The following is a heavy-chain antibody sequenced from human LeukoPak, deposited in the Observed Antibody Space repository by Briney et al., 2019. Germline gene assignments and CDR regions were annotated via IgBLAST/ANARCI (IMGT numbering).Heavy chain of an antibody. D-gene: IGHD3-10*01. CDR3: ARVSGPGMNEYFHL. V-gene: IGHV3-53*01. Sequence: GGSLRLSCAASGFTVSSNYMSWVRQAPGKGLEWVSVIYSGGSTYYADSVKGRFTISRDNSKNTLYLQLNTLRVEDTAVYYCARVSGPGMNEYFHLWGQGTLVTVSS. J-gene: IGHJ1*01. CDR1: GFTVSSNY. CDR2: IYSGGST.